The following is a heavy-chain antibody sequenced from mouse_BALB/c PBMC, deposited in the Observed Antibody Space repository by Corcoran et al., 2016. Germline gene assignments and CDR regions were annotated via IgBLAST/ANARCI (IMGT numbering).Heavy chain of an antibody. J-gene: IGHJ4*01. Sequence: QIRLVQSGPELKNPGETFKISCPASGYTFTHYGMNWVKPSPGQGLEWMGWINTYTGEPTYADDFKGRFAFSFETSASAAYLQINNLKNEAMATYFCARAPLAYYAQDYWGQGTSVTVSS. CDR3: ARAPLAYYAQDY. CDR1: GYTFTHYG. CDR2: INTYTGEP. V-gene: IGHV9-1*02.